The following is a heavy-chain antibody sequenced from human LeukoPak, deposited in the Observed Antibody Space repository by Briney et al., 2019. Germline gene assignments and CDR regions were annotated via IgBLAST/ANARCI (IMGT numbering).Heavy chain of an antibody. Sequence: QSGGSLRLSCPTSGFTLRYYQMNWVRQAPGKGLEWVSYINVVNGAIYYADSVKGRFTISGDIATNSVYLQMNSLRAEDTALYYCVRDGNRGYDMDVWGQGTAVTVPS. CDR1: GFTLRYYQ. J-gene: IGHJ6*02. CDR3: VRDGNRGYDMDV. CDR2: INVVNGAI. D-gene: IGHD3-10*01. V-gene: IGHV3-48*01.